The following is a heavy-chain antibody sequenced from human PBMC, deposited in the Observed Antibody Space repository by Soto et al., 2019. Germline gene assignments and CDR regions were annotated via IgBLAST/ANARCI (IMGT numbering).Heavy chain of an antibody. CDR2: IYYNGSA. V-gene: IGHV4-31*03. D-gene: IGHD2-8*01. CDR1: GGSISTGGYY. Sequence: PSETLSLTCTVSGGSISTGGYYWSWIRQHPGKGLEWIGYIYYNGSAYYNPSLRSRITISLDTSKNQFSLNLSSVTAADTAAYYCARERANSSYYDGLDVWGQGTTVT. J-gene: IGHJ6*02. CDR3: ARERANSSYYDGLDV.